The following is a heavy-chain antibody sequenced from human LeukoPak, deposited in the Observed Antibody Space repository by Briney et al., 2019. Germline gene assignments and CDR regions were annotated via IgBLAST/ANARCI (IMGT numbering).Heavy chain of an antibody. CDR2: IKQDGSEK. CDR1: GFTFSSYW. V-gene: IGHV3-7*01. Sequence: PGGSLRLSCAASGFTFSSYWMSWVRQAPGKGLEWVANIKQDGSEKYYVDSVKGRFTISRDNAKNSLYLQMNSLRAEDTAVYYCARFLRRYCSSTGCYTAYYFDYWGQGTLVTVSS. D-gene: IGHD2-2*02. J-gene: IGHJ4*02. CDR3: ARFLRRYCSSTGCYTAYYFDY.